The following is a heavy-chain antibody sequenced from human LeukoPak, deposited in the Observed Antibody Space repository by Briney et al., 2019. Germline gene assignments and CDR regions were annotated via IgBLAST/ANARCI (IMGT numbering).Heavy chain of an antibody. V-gene: IGHV3-7*01. Sequence: GGSLRLSCAASGFTFSSYWMSWVRQAPGKGLEWVANIKQDGSEKYYVDSVKGRFTISRDNAKNSLYLQMNSLRAEDTAVYYCASLQNVPSYYYYYVMDDWGQGTTVTVSS. D-gene: IGHD2/OR15-2a*01. J-gene: IGHJ6*02. CDR1: GFTFSSYW. CDR2: IKQDGSEK. CDR3: ASLQNVPSYYYYYVMDD.